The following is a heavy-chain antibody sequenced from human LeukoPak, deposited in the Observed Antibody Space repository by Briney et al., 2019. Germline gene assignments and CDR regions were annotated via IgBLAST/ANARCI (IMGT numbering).Heavy chain of an antibody. V-gene: IGHV3-23*01. CDR2: ISGSGGST. CDR1: GFTFSSYA. D-gene: IGHD6-13*01. Sequence: AGGSLRLSCAASGFTFSSYAMSWVRQAPGKGLEWVSAISGSGGSTYYSDSVKGRFTISRDNAKNSLYLQMNSLRAEDTAAYFCAKEGRSTTPGYWGQGTLVTVSS. CDR3: AKEGRSTTPGY. J-gene: IGHJ4*02.